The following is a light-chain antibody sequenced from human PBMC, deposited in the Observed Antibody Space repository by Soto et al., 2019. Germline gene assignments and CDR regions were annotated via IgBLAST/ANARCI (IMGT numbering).Light chain of an antibody. CDR3: SSYAGSNSWV. V-gene: IGLV2-8*01. Sequence: QSALTQPPSASGSPGQSVTISSTGTSSDVGGYNYVSWYQQHPGKAPKLMIYEVSQRPSGVPDRFSGSKSGNTASLTVSGLQAEDEADYYCSSYAGSNSWVFGGGTKLTVL. CDR2: EVS. CDR1: SSDVGGYNY. J-gene: IGLJ3*02.